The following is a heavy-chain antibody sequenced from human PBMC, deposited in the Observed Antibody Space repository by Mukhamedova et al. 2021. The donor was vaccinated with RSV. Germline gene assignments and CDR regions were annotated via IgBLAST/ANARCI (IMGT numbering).Heavy chain of an antibody. V-gene: IGHV3-7*01. D-gene: IGHD3-3*01. CDR2: IQEDGSHT. Sequence: QSTWGGLEWLANIQEDGSHTNIVDSVKRRFLISRDNARISLFLQMNSLRVEDTAVYFCARAPTWSALDILGQGTLVTVSS. CDR3: ARAPTWSALDI. J-gene: IGHJ3*02.